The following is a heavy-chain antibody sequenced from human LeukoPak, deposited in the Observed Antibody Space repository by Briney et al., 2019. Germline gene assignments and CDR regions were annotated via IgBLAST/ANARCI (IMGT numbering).Heavy chain of an antibody. V-gene: IGHV3-48*01. CDR3: ARDISSASRGMDV. J-gene: IGHJ6*03. CDR1: GFTFSSYT. D-gene: IGHD6-6*01. CDR2: ISSSSSTI. Sequence: GGSLRLSCAASGFTFSSYTMNWVRQAPGKGLEWVSDISSSSSTIYYADSVKGRFTISRDNAKNSLHLQMNSLRVEDTAVYYCARDISSASRGMDVWGKGTTVTVSS.